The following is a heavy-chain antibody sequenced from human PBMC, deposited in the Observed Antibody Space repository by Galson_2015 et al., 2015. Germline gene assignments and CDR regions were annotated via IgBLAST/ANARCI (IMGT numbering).Heavy chain of an antibody. CDR1: GYTFTGYY. D-gene: IGHD3-22*01. Sequence: SVKVSCKASGYTFTGYYMHWVRQAPGQGLEWMGIINPGSGSTTYAQKFQGRVTVTRDTSTSTVYMELSSLRSEDTAVYYCARGDYYDSSDYYPGNWFDPWGQGTLVTVSS. J-gene: IGHJ5*02. CDR2: INPGSGST. CDR3: ARGDYYDSSDYYPGNWFDP. V-gene: IGHV1-46*01.